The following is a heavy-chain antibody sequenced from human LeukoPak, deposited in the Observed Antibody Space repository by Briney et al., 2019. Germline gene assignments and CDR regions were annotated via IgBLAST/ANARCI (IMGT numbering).Heavy chain of an antibody. V-gene: IGHV1-2*02. CDR3: ARARMVRGVISYFDY. J-gene: IGHJ4*02. CDR2: INPNSGGT. CDR1: GYTFSGYY. D-gene: IGHD3-10*01. Sequence: ASVKVSCKASGYTFSGYYIHWVRQAPGQGLEWMGWINPNSGGTNYAQKFQGRVTMTRDTSISTAYMELSRLRSDDTAVYYCARARMVRGVISYFDYWGQGTLVTVSS.